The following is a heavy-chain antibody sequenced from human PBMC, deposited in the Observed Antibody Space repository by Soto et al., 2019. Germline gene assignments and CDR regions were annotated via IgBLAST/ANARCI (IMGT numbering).Heavy chain of an antibody. V-gene: IGHV1-46*01. Sequence: QVQLVQSGAEVKKPGASVKVSCKASGDTFTDYYIHWVRQAPGQGLEWMGTVNPSGGHTTYAQHFLGRMTITRYTSTSTLYMELTSLPSEDTAVYYCARGGHVVVGTAALDYWGQGTLVTVSS. J-gene: IGHJ4*02. D-gene: IGHD2-21*02. CDR3: ARGGHVVVGTAALDY. CDR1: GDTFTDYY. CDR2: VNPSGGHT.